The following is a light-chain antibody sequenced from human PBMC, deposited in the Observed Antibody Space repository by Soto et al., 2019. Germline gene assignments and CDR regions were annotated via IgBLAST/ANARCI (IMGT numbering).Light chain of an antibody. CDR3: AAWDDSLSVL. CDR2: SNN. CDR1: SSNIGSNY. V-gene: IGLV1-47*02. J-gene: IGLJ2*01. Sequence: QSVLTQPPSASGTPGQRVTISCSGSSSNIGSNYVYWYQQLPGTAPKLLIYSNNHRPSGVPDRCSGSKSGTSASLAISGLRSEDEADYYCAAWDDSLSVLFGGGTKLTVL.